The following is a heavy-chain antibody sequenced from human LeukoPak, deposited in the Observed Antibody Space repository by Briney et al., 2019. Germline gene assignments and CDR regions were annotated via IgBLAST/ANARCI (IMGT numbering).Heavy chain of an antibody. CDR2: VSHLLNT. CDR1: GYSITSGYY. D-gene: IGHD5-18*01. Sequence: PSETLSLTCTVSGYSITSGYYWDWIRQPPGKGLEWIGRVSHLLNTYYNPSLKSRVTISADTSKNQFSLKLTSVTAADTAVYYCARSSGGYRYGQRDYWGQGTLVTVSS. V-gene: IGHV4-38-2*02. CDR3: ARSSGGYRYGQRDY. J-gene: IGHJ4*02.